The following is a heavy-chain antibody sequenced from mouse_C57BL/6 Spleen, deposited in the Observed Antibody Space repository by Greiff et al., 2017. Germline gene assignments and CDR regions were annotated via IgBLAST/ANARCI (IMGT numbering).Heavy chain of an antibody. CDR1: GYTFTSYW. CDR3: ARCITTVVATDYYAMDY. D-gene: IGHD1-1*01. CDR2: IYPSDSET. Sequence: QVQLKQPGAELVRPGSSVKLSCKASGYTFTSYWMDWVKQRPGQGLEWIGNIYPSDSETHYNQKFKDKATLTVDKSSSTAYMQLSSLTSEDSAVYYCARCITTVVATDYYAMDYWGQGTSATDSS. J-gene: IGHJ4*01. V-gene: IGHV1-61*01.